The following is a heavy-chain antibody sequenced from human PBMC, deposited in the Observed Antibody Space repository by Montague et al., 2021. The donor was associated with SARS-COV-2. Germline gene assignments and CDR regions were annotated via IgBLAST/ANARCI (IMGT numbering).Heavy chain of an antibody. CDR3: ARGGGYYNYGLDV. CDR2: IYYSGST. Sequence: SETLSLTCTVSGGSISNYYWSWIRQPQARGLEWIGYIYYSGSTDYSPSLKSRVTISLDTSKNQFSLTVTSVTAADTAVYYCARGGGYYNYGLDVWGPGTTVTVSS. CDR1: GGSISNYY. D-gene: IGHD3-22*01. J-gene: IGHJ6*02. V-gene: IGHV4-59*01.